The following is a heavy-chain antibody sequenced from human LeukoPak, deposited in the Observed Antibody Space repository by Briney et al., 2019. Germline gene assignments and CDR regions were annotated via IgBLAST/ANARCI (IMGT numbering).Heavy chain of an antibody. CDR3: AREEYSSSWQY. J-gene: IGHJ4*02. CDR2: IYSGGST. Sequence: PGGSLRLSCAASGFTVSSNYMSWVRQAPGKGLEWVSVIYSGGSTYYADSVKGRFTISRDNSKNTLYLQMNSLRAEDTAVYYCAREEYSSSWQYWGQGTLVTVSS. CDR1: GFTVSSNY. V-gene: IGHV3-53*01. D-gene: IGHD6-13*01.